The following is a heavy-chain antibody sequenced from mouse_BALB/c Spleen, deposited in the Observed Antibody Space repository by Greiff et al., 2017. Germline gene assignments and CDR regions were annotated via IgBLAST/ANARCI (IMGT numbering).Heavy chain of an antibody. J-gene: IGHJ2*01. CDR3: ARGATVVPNYFDY. D-gene: IGHD1-1*01. CDR2: ISTYYGDA. Sequence: QVQLQQSGAELVRPGVSVKISCKGSGYTFTDYAMHWVKQSHAKSLEWIGVISTYYGDASYNQKFKGKATMTVDKSSSTAYMELARLTSEDSAIYYCARGATVVPNYFDYWGQGTTLTVSS. CDR1: GYTFTDYA. V-gene: IGHV1S137*01.